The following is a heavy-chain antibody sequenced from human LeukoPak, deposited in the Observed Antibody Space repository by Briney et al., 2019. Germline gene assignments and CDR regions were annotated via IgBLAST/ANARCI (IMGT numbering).Heavy chain of an antibody. V-gene: IGHV1-24*01. CDR2: FDPEDGET. D-gene: IGHD3-3*01. CDR1: GYTLTELS. J-gene: IGHJ4*02. Sequence: ASVKVSCKVSGYTLTELSMHWVRQAPGKGLEWMGGFDPEDGETIYAQKFQGRVTMTEDTSTDTAYMELSSLRPEDTAVYYCFARAFWSGYYTGDYWGQGTLVTVSS. CDR3: FARAFWSGYYTGDY.